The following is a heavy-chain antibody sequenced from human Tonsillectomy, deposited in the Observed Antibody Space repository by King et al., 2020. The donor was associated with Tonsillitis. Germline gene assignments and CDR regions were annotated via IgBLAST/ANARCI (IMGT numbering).Heavy chain of an antibody. Sequence: VQLQQWGAGLLKPSETLSRTCAVYGGSFTGYYWSWIRQPPGKGLEWIGEINHSGSANYNPSLKSRVIISVDTSKKHFSLKLSSVTAADTAVYYCARGSDHDFWSEYYSLGGRRQGGGPYYSMDVWGKGATVAVSS. D-gene: IGHD3-3*01. V-gene: IGHV4-34*01. CDR3: ARGSDHDFWSEYYSLGGRRQGGGPYYSMDV. J-gene: IGHJ6*03. CDR1: GGSFTGYY. CDR2: INHSGSA.